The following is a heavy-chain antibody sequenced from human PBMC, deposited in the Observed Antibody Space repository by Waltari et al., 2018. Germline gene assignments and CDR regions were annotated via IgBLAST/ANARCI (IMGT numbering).Heavy chain of an antibody. CDR2: IYYRWST. Sequence: QVQLQESGPGLVKPSETLSLTCTVSGGSISSYYWSWIRQPPGKGLEWIGYIYYRWSTNYNPSRKSRSTISVDTSKNQCSLKLSSVTAADTAVYYCARGGRWLRFPYFDYWGQGTLVTVSS. V-gene: IGHV4-59*01. CDR3: ARGGRWLRFPYFDY. J-gene: IGHJ4*02. D-gene: IGHD5-12*01. CDR1: GGSISSYY.